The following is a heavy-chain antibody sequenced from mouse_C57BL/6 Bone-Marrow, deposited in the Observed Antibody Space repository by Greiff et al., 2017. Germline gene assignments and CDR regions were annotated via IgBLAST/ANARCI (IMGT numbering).Heavy chain of an antibody. J-gene: IGHJ2*01. CDR3: ASSSPYYFDY. CDR2: INPYNGGT. D-gene: IGHD1-1*01. CDR1: GYTFTDYY. Sequence: EVKLLESGPVLVKPGASVKMSCKASGYTFTDYYMNWVKQSHGKSLEWIGVINPYNGGTSYNQKFKGKATLTVDKSSSTAYMELNSLTSEDSAVXYCASSSPYYFDYWGQGTTLTVSS. V-gene: IGHV1-19*01.